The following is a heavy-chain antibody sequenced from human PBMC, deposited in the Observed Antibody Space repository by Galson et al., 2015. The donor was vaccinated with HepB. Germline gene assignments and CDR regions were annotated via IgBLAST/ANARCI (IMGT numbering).Heavy chain of an antibody. CDR1: GFTFSSYG. Sequence: SLRLSCAASGFTFSSYGMHWVRQAPGKGLEWVAVISYDGSNKYYADSVKGRFTISRDNSENTLYLQMNSLRTEDTAVYYCAKDWWSCSGGTCYGMDVWGQGTTVTVSS. V-gene: IGHV3-30*18. CDR3: AKDWWSCSGGTCYGMDV. CDR2: ISYDGSNK. D-gene: IGHD2-15*01. J-gene: IGHJ6*02.